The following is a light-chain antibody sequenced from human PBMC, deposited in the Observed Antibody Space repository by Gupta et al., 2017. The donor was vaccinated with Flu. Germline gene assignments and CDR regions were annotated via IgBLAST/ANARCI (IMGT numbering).Light chain of an antibody. V-gene: IGKV1-39*01. CDR1: EKIGDY. CDR2: SAS. J-gene: IGKJ1*01. CDR3: LQRHMTPRT. Sequence: PASLSASVRDRVTISCRASEKIGDYLSWYQQRPGRAPKLLIYSASTVETGVPSRFSGSSSGTDFTLTITRRQPEDFATYCCLQRHMTPRTFGQGTSVEIK.